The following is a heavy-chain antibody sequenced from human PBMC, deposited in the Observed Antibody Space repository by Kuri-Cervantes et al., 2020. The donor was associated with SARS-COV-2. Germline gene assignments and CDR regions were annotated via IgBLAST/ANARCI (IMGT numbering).Heavy chain of an antibody. Sequence: GESLKISCAASGFTFSSYAMHWVRQAPGKGLEWVANIKQDGSEKYYVDSVKGRFTISRDNAKNSLYLQMNSLKTEDTAVYYCTTRVEWLLSWDGMDVWGQGTTVTVSS. J-gene: IGHJ6*02. V-gene: IGHV3-7*03. CDR2: IKQDGSEK. D-gene: IGHD3-3*01. CDR1: GFTFSSYA. CDR3: TTRVEWLLSWDGMDV.